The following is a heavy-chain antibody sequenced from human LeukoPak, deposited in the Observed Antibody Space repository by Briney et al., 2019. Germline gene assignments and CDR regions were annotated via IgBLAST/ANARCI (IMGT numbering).Heavy chain of an antibody. J-gene: IGHJ6*03. CDR3: AKASREKQLVSSNYYMDV. V-gene: IGHV3-30*02. CDR2: IRNDGNDK. D-gene: IGHD6-6*01. Sequence: GGSLRLSCAASGFTFSSYGMHWVRQAPGKGLEWFSFIRNDGNDKYYADSVKGRFTISRDNSQNTLYVQMDSLRAEDTAVYYCAKASREKQLVSSNYYMDVWGKGTTVTVSS. CDR1: GFTFSSYG.